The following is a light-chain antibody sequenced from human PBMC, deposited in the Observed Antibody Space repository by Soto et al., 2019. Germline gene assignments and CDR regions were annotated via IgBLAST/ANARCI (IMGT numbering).Light chain of an antibody. Sequence: EIVLTQSPDTLSLSPGERATLSCRASQSVTSSYLAWYQHKPGQAPRLLIYGASLRATGIPDRFSGSASGTDFSLTSSRLEPEDFAVSYCQPHGFSPRTFGPGTRVEIK. CDR2: GAS. CDR1: QSVTSSY. CDR3: QPHGFSPRT. J-gene: IGKJ1*01. V-gene: IGKV3-20*01.